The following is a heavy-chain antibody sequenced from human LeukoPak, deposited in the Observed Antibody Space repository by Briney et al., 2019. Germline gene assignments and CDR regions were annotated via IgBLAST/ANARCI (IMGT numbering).Heavy chain of an antibody. CDR3: ARTRDDYDSGSYLGWFDP. CDR1: GFTFSSYS. J-gene: IGHJ5*02. V-gene: IGHV3-64*01. Sequence: PGGSLRLSCAASGFTFSSYSMHWVRQAPGKGLEYVSSISPYGGSTYYANSVKGRFTISRDNSKNTLHLQTGSLRAEDTAVYYCARTRDDYDSGSYLGWFDPWGQGTRVTVSS. D-gene: IGHD3-10*01. CDR2: ISPYGGST.